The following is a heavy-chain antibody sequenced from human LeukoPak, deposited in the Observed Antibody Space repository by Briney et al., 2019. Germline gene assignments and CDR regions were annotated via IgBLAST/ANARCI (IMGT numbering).Heavy chain of an antibody. CDR2: MNPNSGNT. CDR3: ARAGAYCGGDCYSADY. V-gene: IGHV1-8*01. D-gene: IGHD2-21*02. Sequence: ASVKVSCKASGYTFTSYDINWVRQVTGQGLEWMGWMNPNSGNTGYAQKFQGRVAMTRNTSISTAYMELRSLRSDDTAVYYCARAGAYCGGDCYSADYWGQGTLVTVSS. CDR1: GYTFTSYD. J-gene: IGHJ4*02.